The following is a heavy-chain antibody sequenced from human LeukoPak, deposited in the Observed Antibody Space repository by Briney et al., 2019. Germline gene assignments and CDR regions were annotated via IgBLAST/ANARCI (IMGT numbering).Heavy chain of an antibody. D-gene: IGHD1-26*01. CDR2: IKQDGSEK. Sequence: GGSLRLSCAASRFTFSSYWMSWVRQAPGKGLEWVANIKQDGSEKYYVDSVKGRFTISRDNAKNSLYMQMNSLRDEDTAVYYCARVSGNYYRWFDSWGQGTLVTVSS. V-gene: IGHV3-7*03. CDR1: RFTFSSYW. CDR3: ARVSGNYYRWFDS. J-gene: IGHJ5*01.